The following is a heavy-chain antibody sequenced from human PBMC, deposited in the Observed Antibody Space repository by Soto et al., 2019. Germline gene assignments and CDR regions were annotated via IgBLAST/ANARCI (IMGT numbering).Heavy chain of an antibody. CDR3: VRDLLGSGGHFDY. CDR2: IWYDGSNT. V-gene: IGHV3-33*01. D-gene: IGHD7-27*01. J-gene: IGHJ4*02. Sequence: GGSLRLSCAASGFIFSSFGMHWVRQAPGKGLEWVAHIWYDGSNTYYADFVKGRFTISRDNSRNTLYLQMNSLRAEDTAVYHCVRDLLGSGGHFDYWGQGTPVTAPQ. CDR1: GFIFSSFG.